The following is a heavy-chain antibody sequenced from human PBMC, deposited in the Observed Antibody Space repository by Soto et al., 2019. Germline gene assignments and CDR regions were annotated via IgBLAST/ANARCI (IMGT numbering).Heavy chain of an antibody. D-gene: IGHD7-27*01. V-gene: IGHV1-3*01. Sequence: QVHLVQSGAEVRKPGASVKVSCKASGYTFSSYAMHWVRQAPGQSLEWMGWINAGYGNTKSSQKFQDRVTISRDTSASTAYMELTSLRSEDTDVYYCARDTGDGTFDFWGQGTLVTVSS. CDR2: INAGYGNT. CDR3: ARDTGDGTFDF. J-gene: IGHJ4*02. CDR1: GYTFSSYA.